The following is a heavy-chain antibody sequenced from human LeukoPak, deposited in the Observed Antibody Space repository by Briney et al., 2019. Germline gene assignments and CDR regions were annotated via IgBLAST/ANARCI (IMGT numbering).Heavy chain of an antibody. Sequence: SETLSHTCAVSGGSISSGGYSWSWIRQPPGKGLEWIGYIYHSGSTYYNPSLKSRVTISVDRSKNQFSLKLSSVTAADTAVYYCARAPPKMGYSGAFDIWGQGTMVTVSS. CDR1: GGSISSGGYS. CDR2: IYHSGST. CDR3: ARAPPKMGYSGAFDI. D-gene: IGHD4-4*01. J-gene: IGHJ3*02. V-gene: IGHV4-30-2*01.